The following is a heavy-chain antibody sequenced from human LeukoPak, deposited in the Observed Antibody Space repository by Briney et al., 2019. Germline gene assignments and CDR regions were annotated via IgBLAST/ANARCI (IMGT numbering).Heavy chain of an antibody. D-gene: IGHD6-13*01. J-gene: IGHJ6*02. CDR3: ARGRITAAGYYCYYGMDV. CDR1: GGSISSSTNY. CDR2: ISYSGNT. Sequence: SETLSLTCTVSGGSISSSTNYWGWIRQPPGKGLEWIGSISYSGNTYYNPSLKSRVTMSVDTSKNQFSLRLSSMTATDTAMYYCARGRITAAGYYCYYGMDVWGQGTTVTVSS. V-gene: IGHV4-39*01.